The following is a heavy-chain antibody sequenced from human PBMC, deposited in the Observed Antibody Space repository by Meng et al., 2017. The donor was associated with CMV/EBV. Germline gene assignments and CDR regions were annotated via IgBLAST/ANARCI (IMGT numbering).Heavy chain of an antibody. J-gene: IGHJ6*02. V-gene: IGHV1-69*05. CDR3: ARDRAAAGSYYYYYGMDV. CDR1: GGTFSSYA. Sequence: SVKVSCKASGGTFSSYAISWVRQAPGQGLEWMGGIIPIFGTANYAQKFQGRVTITTDESTSTAYMELSSLRSEDTAVYYCARDRAAAGSYYYYYGMDVWGQGTTVTRLL. CDR2: IIPIFGTA. D-gene: IGHD6-13*01.